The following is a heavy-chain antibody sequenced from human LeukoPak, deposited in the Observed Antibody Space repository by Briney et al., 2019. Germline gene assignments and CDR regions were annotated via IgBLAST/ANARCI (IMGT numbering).Heavy chain of an antibody. Sequence: GGSLRLSCAASGFTFDDYGMSWVRQAPGKGPEWVSGINWNGGSTGYADSVKGRFTISRDNAKNSLYLQMNSLRAEDTALYYCARDRSRRYQLLYWNVGTDAFDIWGQGTMVTVSS. J-gene: IGHJ3*02. V-gene: IGHV3-20*04. CDR3: ARDRSRRYQLLYWNVGTDAFDI. D-gene: IGHD2-2*02. CDR1: GFTFDDYG. CDR2: INWNGGST.